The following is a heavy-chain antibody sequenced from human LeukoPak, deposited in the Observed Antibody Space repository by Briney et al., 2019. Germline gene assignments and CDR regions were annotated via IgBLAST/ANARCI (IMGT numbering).Heavy chain of an antibody. J-gene: IGHJ6*03. V-gene: IGHV3-30*02. CDR1: GFIFSNYG. CDR3: ARQMMESPHYYYMDI. D-gene: IGHD3-16*01. CDR2: IQYDESER. Sequence: GGSLRLSCAASGFIFSNYGMHWVRQAPGKRLQWVAFIQYDESERFYADSVKGRFTISRDNSENTVHLQMNSLIAEDTALYHCARQMMESPHYYYMDIWGKGTSVTVSS.